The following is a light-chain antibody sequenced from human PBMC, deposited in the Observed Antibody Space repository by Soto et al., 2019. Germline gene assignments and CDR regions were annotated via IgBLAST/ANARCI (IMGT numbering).Light chain of an antibody. V-gene: IGLV2-14*01. CDR3: CSYTSSSTYV. CDR1: GSDVGGYNY. Sequence: QSVLTQPASVSGSPGQSITISCTGTGSDVGGYNYVSWYQQYPGKAPKLMIYDVTNRPSGVSNRFSGSKSGNTAALIIFGLQAEDEADYYCCSYTSSSTYVFGPGTKLTVL. J-gene: IGLJ1*01. CDR2: DVT.